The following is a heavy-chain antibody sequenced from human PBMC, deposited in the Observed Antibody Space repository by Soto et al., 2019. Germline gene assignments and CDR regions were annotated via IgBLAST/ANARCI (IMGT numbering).Heavy chain of an antibody. J-gene: IGHJ4*02. D-gene: IGHD6-13*01. CDR1: GFTFSSYG. Sequence: GGSLRLSCAASGFTFSSYGMHWVRQAPGKGLEWVAVIWYDGSNKYYADSVKGRFTISRDNSKNTLYLQMNSLRAEDTAVYYCARGREHRVPYSSSWYYFDYWGQGTLVTVSS. CDR2: IWYDGSNK. V-gene: IGHV3-33*01. CDR3: ARGREHRVPYSSSWYYFDY.